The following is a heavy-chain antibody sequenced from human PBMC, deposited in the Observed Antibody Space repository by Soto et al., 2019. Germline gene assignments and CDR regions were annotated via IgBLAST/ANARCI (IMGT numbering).Heavy chain of an antibody. J-gene: IGHJ4*02. V-gene: IGHV1-69*02. Sequence: SVKVSCKASGGTFSSYTISRVRQAPGQGLEWMGRIIPILGIANYAQKFQGRVTITADKSTSTAYMELSSLRSEDTAVYYCARGQAAGTARGYWGQGTLVTVSS. D-gene: IGHD6-13*01. CDR1: GGTFSSYT. CDR2: IIPILGIA. CDR3: ARGQAAGTARGY.